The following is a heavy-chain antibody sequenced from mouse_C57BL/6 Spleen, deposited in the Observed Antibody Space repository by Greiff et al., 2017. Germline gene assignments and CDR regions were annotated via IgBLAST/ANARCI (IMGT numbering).Heavy chain of an antibody. J-gene: IGHJ4*01. CDR3: ARWGGNRYAMDY. Sequence: QVQLQQSGAELVKPGASVKISCKASGYAFSSYWMNWVKQRPGKGLEWIGQIYPGDGDTNYNGKFKGKATLTADKSSSTAYMQLRSLTSEDSAVYVRARWGGNRYAMDYWGQGTSVTVSS. D-gene: IGHD2-1*01. CDR1: GYAFSSYW. CDR2: IYPGDGDT. V-gene: IGHV1-80*01.